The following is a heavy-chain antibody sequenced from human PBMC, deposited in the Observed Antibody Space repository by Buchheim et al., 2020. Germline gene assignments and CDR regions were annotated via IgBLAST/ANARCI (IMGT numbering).Heavy chain of an antibody. D-gene: IGHD6-13*01. Sequence: QVQLVESGGGVVQPGRSLRLSCAASGFTFSSYGMHWVRQAPGKGLEWVAVTSYDGSNKYYADSVKGRFTISRDNSKKTLDLQMNSLRAEDTAVYYCVKEDRQQLANGMDVWGQGTT. V-gene: IGHV3-30*18. CDR3: VKEDRQQLANGMDV. CDR2: TSYDGSNK. CDR1: GFTFSSYG. J-gene: IGHJ6*02.